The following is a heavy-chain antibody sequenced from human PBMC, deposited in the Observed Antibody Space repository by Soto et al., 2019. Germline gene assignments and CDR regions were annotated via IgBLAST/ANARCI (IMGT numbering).Heavy chain of an antibody. J-gene: IGHJ3*02. CDR1: GFTFSSYA. Sequence: GGSLRLSCAASGFTFSSYAMSWVRQAPGKGLEWVSAISACGDSTYYADSVKGRFTISRDNSKNTLYLQMNSLRAEDTAVYYCAKHGASDDFDIWGQGTMVTVSS. CDR3: AKHGASDDFDI. D-gene: IGHD4-17*01. V-gene: IGHV3-23*01. CDR2: ISACGDST.